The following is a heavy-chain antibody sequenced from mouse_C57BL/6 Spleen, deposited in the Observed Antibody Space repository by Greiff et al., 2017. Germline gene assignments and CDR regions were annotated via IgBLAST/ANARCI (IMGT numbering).Heavy chain of an antibody. Sequence: EFQLQQSGPVLVKPGASVKMSCKASGYTFADYYMNWVKQSHGKSLEWIGVINPYNGGPSYNQKFKGKATLTVDKSSSTGYMERNSLTSEDSAFYYCARDDKGYYYAMDYWGQGTSVTVSS. V-gene: IGHV1-19*01. J-gene: IGHJ4*01. CDR3: ARDDKGYYYAMDY. CDR1: GYTFADYY. CDR2: INPYNGGP.